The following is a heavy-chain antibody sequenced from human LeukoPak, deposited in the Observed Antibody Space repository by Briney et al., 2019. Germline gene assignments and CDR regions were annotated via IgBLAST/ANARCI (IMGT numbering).Heavy chain of an antibody. D-gene: IGHD3-22*01. J-gene: IGHJ4*02. CDR1: GFTFSRYS. CDR2: ISSSSSYI. CDR3: ARDTYYYDSSGYLYYFDY. V-gene: IGHV3-21*01. Sequence: GGSLILSCAASGFTFSRYSMNWVRQAPGKGLEWVSSISSSSSYIYYADSVKGRFTISRDNAKNSLYLQMNSLRAEDTAVYYCARDTYYYDSSGYLYYFDYWGQGTLVTVSS.